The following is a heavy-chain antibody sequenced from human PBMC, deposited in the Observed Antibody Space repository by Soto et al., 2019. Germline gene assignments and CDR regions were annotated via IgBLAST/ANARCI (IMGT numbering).Heavy chain of an antibody. V-gene: IGHV3-23*01. Sequence: GGSLRLSCAASGFTFSSYAMSWVRQAPGKGLEWVSAISGSGGSTYYADSVKGRFTISRDNSKNTLYLQMNSLRAEDTAVYYCAKSRSFGQQLPPGYWGQGTLVTVSS. D-gene: IGHD6-13*01. CDR2: ISGSGGST. J-gene: IGHJ4*02. CDR1: GFTFSSYA. CDR3: AKSRSFGQQLPPGY.